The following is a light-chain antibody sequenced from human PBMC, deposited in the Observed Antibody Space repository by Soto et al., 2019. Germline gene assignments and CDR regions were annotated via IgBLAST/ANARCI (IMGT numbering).Light chain of an antibody. CDR3: SSYTGSSTSVI. J-gene: IGLJ2*01. Sequence: SALTQPASVSESPGQSITISCTGTSSDIGTYNYVSWYQQHPGKAPKVMIYDVSNRPSGVSNRFSGSKSGNTASLTISGLQAEDEADYYCSSYTGSSTSVIFGGGTKLTVL. CDR1: SSDIGTYNY. CDR2: DVS. V-gene: IGLV2-14*03.